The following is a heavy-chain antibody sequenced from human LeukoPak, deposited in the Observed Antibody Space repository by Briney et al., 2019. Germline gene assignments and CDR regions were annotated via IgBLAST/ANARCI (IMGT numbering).Heavy chain of an antibody. V-gene: IGHV1-69*04. D-gene: IGHD3-9*01. Sequence: SVKVSCKASGGTFSSYAISWVRQAPGQGLEWMGRIIPILGIANYAQKFQGRVTITADKSTSTAYMELSSLRSDDTAVYYCARFDDGPYYFDYWGQGTLVTVSS. CDR2: IIPILGIA. J-gene: IGHJ4*02. CDR3: ARFDDGPYYFDY. CDR1: GGTFSSYA.